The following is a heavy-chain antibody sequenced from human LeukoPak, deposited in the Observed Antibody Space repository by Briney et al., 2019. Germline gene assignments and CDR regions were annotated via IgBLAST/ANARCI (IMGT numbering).Heavy chain of an antibody. V-gene: IGHV1-2*02. D-gene: IGHD3-10*01. CDR1: GYMFTGYY. J-gene: IGHJ4*02. Sequence: ASVKVSCKASGYMFTGYYIHWVRQAPGQGGEWMGWINPNSGVTKYAQKFQGRVTMTRDTSISTLYMEVSRLRSDDTAVYYCARDALNYGHLSPFDSWGQGTLVTVSS. CDR3: ARDALNYGHLSPFDS. CDR2: INPNSGVT.